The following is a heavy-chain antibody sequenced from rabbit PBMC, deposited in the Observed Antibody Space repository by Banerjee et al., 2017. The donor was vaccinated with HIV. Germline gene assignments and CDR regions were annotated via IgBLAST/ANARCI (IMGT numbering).Heavy chain of an antibody. V-gene: IGHV1S43*01. Sequence: QQQLEESGGGLVKPGGTLTLSCKASGFTISSGHMGWVRQAPGKGLEWIGIIYADKRSTVYASWVNGRFTISRSTSLNTVDLKMTSLTAADTATYFCARSHTYGYAAYVGAFNLWGQGPSSPS. CDR2: IYADKRST. CDR1: GFTISSGH. D-gene: IGHD6-1*01. J-gene: IGHJ4*01. CDR3: ARSHTYGYAAYVGAFNL.